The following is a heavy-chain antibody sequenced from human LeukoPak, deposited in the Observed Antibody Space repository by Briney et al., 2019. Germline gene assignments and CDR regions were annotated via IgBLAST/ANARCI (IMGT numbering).Heavy chain of an antibody. CDR2: IYYSGST. CDR3: ARDTYCSSTSCHGDYGMDV. J-gene: IGHJ6*02. D-gene: IGHD2-2*01. Sequence: SETLSLTCTVSVDSISSGGYCWSWIRQHPGKGLEWIGYIYYSGSTYYNPSLKSRVTISVDTSKNQFSLKLSSVTAADTAVYYCARDTYCSSTSCHGDYGMDVWGQGTTVTVSS. V-gene: IGHV4-31*03. CDR1: VDSISSGGYC.